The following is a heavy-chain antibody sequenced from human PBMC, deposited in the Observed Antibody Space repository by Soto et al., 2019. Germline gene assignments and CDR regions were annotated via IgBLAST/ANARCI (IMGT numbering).Heavy chain of an antibody. Sequence: SVKVSCKASGGTFSSYAISWVRQAPGQGLEWMGGIIPIFGTANYAQKFQGRVTITADESTSTAYMELSSLRSEDTAVYYCAREPSEYYYDSSGYYSSYFDYWGHGTLVTVSS. CDR1: GGTFSSYA. J-gene: IGHJ4*01. CDR3: AREPSEYYYDSSGYYSSYFDY. CDR2: IIPIFGTA. V-gene: IGHV1-69*13. D-gene: IGHD3-22*01.